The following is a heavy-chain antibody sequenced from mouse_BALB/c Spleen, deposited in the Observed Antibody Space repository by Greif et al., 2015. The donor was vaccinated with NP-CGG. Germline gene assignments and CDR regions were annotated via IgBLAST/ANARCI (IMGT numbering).Heavy chain of an antibody. Sequence: EVKLVESGGGLVQPGGSRKLSCAASGFTFSSFGMHWVRQAPEKGLEWVAYISSGSSTIYYADTVKGRFTISRDNPKNTLFLQMTSLRSEDTAMYYCAREITTRPWFAYWGQGTLVTVPA. V-gene: IGHV5-17*02. J-gene: IGHJ3*01. CDR3: AREITTRPWFAY. CDR1: GFTFSSFG. CDR2: ISSGSSTI. D-gene: IGHD2-4*01.